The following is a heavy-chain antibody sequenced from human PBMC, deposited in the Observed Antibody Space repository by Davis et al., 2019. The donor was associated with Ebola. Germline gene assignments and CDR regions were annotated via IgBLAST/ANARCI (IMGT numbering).Heavy chain of an antibody. D-gene: IGHD1-14*01. J-gene: IGHJ3*02. V-gene: IGHV4-59*08. CDR1: SGSISSYY. Sequence: PSDTLSPTCTVPSGSISSYYWSWTRQPPGKGLEWIGEINHSGSTYYNPSLKSRVTISVDRSKYQFSLKLSSVTAADTAVYYCARAHPDDQDAFDIWGQGTMVTVSS. CDR2: INHSGST. CDR3: ARAHPDDQDAFDI.